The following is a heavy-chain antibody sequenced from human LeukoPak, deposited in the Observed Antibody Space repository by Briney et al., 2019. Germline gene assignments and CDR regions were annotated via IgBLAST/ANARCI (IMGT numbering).Heavy chain of an antibody. D-gene: IGHD1-26*01. V-gene: IGHV1-2*02. CDR3: ARDTRGASAFDI. CDR1: GYTFTGYY. Sequence: ASVKVSCKASGYTFTGYYMHWVRQAPGQGLEWMGWINPNSGGTNYAQKFQGRVTMTRDTPISTAYMELSRLRSDDTAVYYCARDTRGASAFDIWGQGTMVTVSS. J-gene: IGHJ3*02. CDR2: INPNSGGT.